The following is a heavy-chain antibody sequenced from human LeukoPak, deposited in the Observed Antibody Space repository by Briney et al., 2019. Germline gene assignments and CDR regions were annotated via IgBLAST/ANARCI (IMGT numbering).Heavy chain of an antibody. J-gene: IGHJ4*02. CDR3: ARDRGYSGSYYAY. CDR2: IIPILGIA. D-gene: IGHD1-26*01. Sequence: ASVKVSCKASGGTFSSYAISWVRQAPGQGLEWMGRIIPILGIANYAQKFQGRVTITADKSTSTAYTELSSLRSEDTAVYYCARDRGYSGSYYAYWGQGTLVTVSS. CDR1: GGTFSSYA. V-gene: IGHV1-69*04.